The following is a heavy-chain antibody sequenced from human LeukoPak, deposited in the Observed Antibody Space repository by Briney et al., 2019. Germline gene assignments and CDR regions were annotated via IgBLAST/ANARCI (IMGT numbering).Heavy chain of an antibody. Sequence: PSQTLSLTCTVSGGSISSGDYYWSWIRQPPGKGLEWIGYIYYSGSTYYNPSLKSRVTISVDTSKNQFSLKLSSVTAADTAVYYCARAPRHDFAYYYYYMDVWGKGTTVTVSS. J-gene: IGHJ6*03. CDR1: GGSISSGDYY. V-gene: IGHV4-30-4*08. CDR3: ARAPRHDFAYYYYYMDV. CDR2: IYYSGST. D-gene: IGHD3-3*01.